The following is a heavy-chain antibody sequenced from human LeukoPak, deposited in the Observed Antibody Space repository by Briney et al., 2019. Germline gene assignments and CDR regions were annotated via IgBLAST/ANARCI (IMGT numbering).Heavy chain of an antibody. V-gene: IGHV3-23*01. CDR3: ARGPTYGMDV. J-gene: IGHJ6*02. CDR2: ISGSGGST. Sequence: PGGSLRLSCAASGFTFSSYAMSWVRQAPGKGLEWVSAISGSGGSTYYADSVKGRFTISRDNSKNTLCLQMNSLRAEDTAVYYCARGPTYGMDVWGQGTTVTVSS. CDR1: GFTFSSYA.